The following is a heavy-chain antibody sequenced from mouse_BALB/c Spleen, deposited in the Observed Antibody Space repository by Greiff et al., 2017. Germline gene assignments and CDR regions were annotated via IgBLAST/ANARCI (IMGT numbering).Heavy chain of an antibody. Sequence: QVQLQQSGPELVKPGASVRISCKASGYTFTSYYIHWVKQRPGQGLEWIGWIYPGNVNTKYNEKFKGKATLTADKSSSTAYMQLSSLTSEDSAVYFCARRGNRYAMDYWGQGTSVTVSS. CDR2: IYPGNVNT. V-gene: IGHV1S56*01. CDR1: GYTFTSYY. CDR3: ARRGNRYAMDY. D-gene: IGHD2-1*01. J-gene: IGHJ4*01.